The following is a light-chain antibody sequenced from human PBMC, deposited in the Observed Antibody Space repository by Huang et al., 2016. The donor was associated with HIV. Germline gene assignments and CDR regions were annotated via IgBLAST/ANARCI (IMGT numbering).Light chain of an antibody. CDR2: DTS. Sequence: DIQMTQSPSSLSASVGDRVTITCQASQDISNYLNWYQQKPGKVPKLLIYDTSSLETGVPSRFSGSGSGTDFTFTISSLQPEDIATYYCQQYDNLPFTFGPGTKVDIK. CDR3: QQYDNLPFT. V-gene: IGKV1-33*01. CDR1: QDISNY. J-gene: IGKJ3*01.